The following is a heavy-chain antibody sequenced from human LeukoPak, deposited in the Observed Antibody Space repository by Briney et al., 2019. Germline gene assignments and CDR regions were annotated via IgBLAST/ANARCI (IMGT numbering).Heavy chain of an antibody. CDR2: IYYSGST. J-gene: IGHJ4*02. CDR1: GGSISSYY. CDR3: ARSYCGGDCYSSYFDY. Sequence: SETLSLTCTVSGGSISSYYWSWIRQPPGKGLEWIGYIYYSGSTNYNPSLKSRVTISVDTSKNQFSLKLSSVTAADTAVYYCARSYCGGDCYSSYFDYWGQGTLVTVSS. D-gene: IGHD2-21*02. V-gene: IGHV4-59*01.